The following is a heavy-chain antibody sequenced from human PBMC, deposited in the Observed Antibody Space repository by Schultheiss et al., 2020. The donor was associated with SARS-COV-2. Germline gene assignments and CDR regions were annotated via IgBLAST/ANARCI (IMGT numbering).Heavy chain of an antibody. CDR3: ARDFPYYYDSSGYYRPYYGMDV. CDR1: GFTFSSYA. V-gene: IGHV3-30*07. D-gene: IGHD3-22*01. Sequence: GGSLRLSCAASGFTFSSYAMHWVRQAPGKGLEWVAVISYDGSNKYYADSVKGRFTISRDNSKNTLYLQMNSLRAEDTAVYYCARDFPYYYDSSGYYRPYYGMDVWGQGTTVTVSS. CDR2: ISYDGSNK. J-gene: IGHJ6*02.